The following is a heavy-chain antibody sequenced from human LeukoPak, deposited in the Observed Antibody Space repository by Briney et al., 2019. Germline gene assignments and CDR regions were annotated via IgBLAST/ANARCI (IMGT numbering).Heavy chain of an antibody. V-gene: IGHV5-51*01. D-gene: IGHD6-13*01. CDR2: IYPGDSDT. Sequence: GESLKISCKGSGYSFTSYWIGWVRQMPGKGLEWMGIIYPGDSDTRYSPSFQGQVTISADKSISTAYLQWSSLKASDTAMYYCARLSQLVQSAESNAFDIWGQGTMVTVSS. CDR3: ARLSQLVQSAESNAFDI. J-gene: IGHJ3*02. CDR1: GYSFTSYW.